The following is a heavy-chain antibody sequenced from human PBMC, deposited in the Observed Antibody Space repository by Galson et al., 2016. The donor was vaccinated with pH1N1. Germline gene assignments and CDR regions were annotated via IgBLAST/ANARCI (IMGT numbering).Heavy chain of an antibody. J-gene: IGHJ3*02. CDR3: ARQDDYGDYRGDAFDI. D-gene: IGHD4-17*01. Sequence: QSGAEVKKPGESLKISCQGSGYSFRSSWIGWVRQVPGKGLEWMGIIYLGGSHIRYSPSFQGQVTISADKSINIVYLQWSSLKASDTAIYYCARQDDYGDYRGDAFDIWGQGTLVTVSS. CDR2: IYLGGSHI. CDR1: GYSFRSSW. V-gene: IGHV5-51*01.